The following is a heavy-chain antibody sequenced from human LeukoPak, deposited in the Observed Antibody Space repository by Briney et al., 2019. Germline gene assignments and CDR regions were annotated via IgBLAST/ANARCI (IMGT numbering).Heavy chain of an antibody. CDR3: ARQESLPRGVGFGSSAYLDAFGI. D-gene: IGHD2-2*01. CDR2: ITYSGST. CDR1: GGSISGYY. J-gene: IGHJ3*02. V-gene: IGHV4-59*08. Sequence: SETLSLTCTVSGGSISGYYWSWLRQPPGKGLEWIDYITYSGSTNYNPSLKSRVTMSVDTSKNQFSLRLSSVTAADTAVYYCARQESLPRGVGFGSSAYLDAFGIWGQGTMVTVSS.